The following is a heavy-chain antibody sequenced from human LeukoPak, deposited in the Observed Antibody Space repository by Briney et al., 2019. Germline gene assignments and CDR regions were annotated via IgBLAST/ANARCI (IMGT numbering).Heavy chain of an antibody. J-gene: IGHJ5*02. CDR1: GGSISSYY. V-gene: IGHV4-59*08. CDR3: ARLYSSSSWFDP. D-gene: IGHD6-13*01. Sequence: SETLSLTCTVSGGSISSYYWSWIRQPPGKGLEWIGYIYYSGSTNYNPSLKRRVTISVDTSKNQFSLKLSSVTAADTAVYYCARLYSSSSWFDPWGQGTLVTVSS. CDR2: IYYSGST.